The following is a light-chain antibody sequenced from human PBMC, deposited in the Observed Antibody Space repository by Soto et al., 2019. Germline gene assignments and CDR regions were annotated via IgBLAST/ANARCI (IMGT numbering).Light chain of an antibody. J-gene: IGLJ2*01. V-gene: IGLV6-57*04. CDR3: QSYDRSSPLV. CDR1: SGSIANNY. CDR2: ANN. Sequence: NFMLTQPHSVSESPGKTVTISCTRSSGSIANNYVRWYQQRPGSAPITLIYANNERPSGVPGRFSGSIDSSSNSAYLTISGLKTEDEADYYCQSYDRSSPLVFGGGTKVTVL.